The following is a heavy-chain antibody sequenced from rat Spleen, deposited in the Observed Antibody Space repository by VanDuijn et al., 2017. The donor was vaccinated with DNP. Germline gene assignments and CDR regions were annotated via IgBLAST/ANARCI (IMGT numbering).Heavy chain of an antibody. D-gene: IGHD4-3*01. CDR2: ITVTGGST. Sequence: EVQLVESGGGPVQPGRSLKLSCVASGFIFSNYWMTWIRQAPGKGLEWVASITVTGGSTYYPDSVKGRFTIARDNAKNTLYLQIDSLRSEDTATYYCAKDTTRSNSGAFAYWGQGTLVTVSS. CDR1: GFIFSNYW. CDR3: AKDTTRSNSGAFAY. V-gene: IGHV5-31*01. J-gene: IGHJ3*01.